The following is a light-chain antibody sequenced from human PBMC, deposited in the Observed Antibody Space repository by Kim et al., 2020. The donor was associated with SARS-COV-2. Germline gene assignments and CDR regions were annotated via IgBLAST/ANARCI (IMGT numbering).Light chain of an antibody. Sequence: DIQMTQSPSTLSASVGDRVTITCRASQGIGSDLGWYQQKPGKAPKLLIYDASSLQSGVPSRFSGSGSGTEFTLTISSLQPDDFATYYCLQYNNFPWTFGQGTKVDIK. CDR2: DAS. CDR3: LQYNNFPWT. V-gene: IGKV1-17*01. J-gene: IGKJ1*01. CDR1: QGIGSD.